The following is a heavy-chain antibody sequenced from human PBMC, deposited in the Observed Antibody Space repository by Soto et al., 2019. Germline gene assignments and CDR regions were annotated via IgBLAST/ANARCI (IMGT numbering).Heavy chain of an antibody. V-gene: IGHV1-18*01. CDR2: ISAYNDDT. J-gene: IGHJ4*02. CDR3: ARDTPDYNFWAGASGVYYFDL. Sequence: QVQLVQSGAEVQKPGASVKVSCKASGYTFTNYGISWGRQAPGQGLEWMGWISAYNDDTKYAQKFQDRVTMTTDTSTSTAYLDLRSLRSDDTAVYFCARDTPDYNFWAGASGVYYFDLWGQGTLVTVSS. D-gene: IGHD3-3*01. CDR1: GYTFTNYG.